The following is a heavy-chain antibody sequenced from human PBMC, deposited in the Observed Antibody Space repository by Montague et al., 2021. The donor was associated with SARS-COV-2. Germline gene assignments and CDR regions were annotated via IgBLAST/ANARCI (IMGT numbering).Heavy chain of an antibody. V-gene: IGHV4-4*07. D-gene: IGHD6-13*01. CDR2: VSASGRT. CDR1: GDSISYFY. CDR3: ARDVVAAPGTFDY. J-gene: IGHJ4*02. Sequence: SETLSLTCTVSGDSISYFYWSWIRQPAGKGLEWIGRVSASGRTNYNSSLNSRVTMSVDTSKKQFSLRLSPVTAADTAVYYCARDVVAAPGTFDYWGQGTLVTVST.